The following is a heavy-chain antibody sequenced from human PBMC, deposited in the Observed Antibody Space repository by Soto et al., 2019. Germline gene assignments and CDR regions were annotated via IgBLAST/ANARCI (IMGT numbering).Heavy chain of an antibody. CDR2: IILTFAPA. D-gene: IGHD5-18*01. CDR3: PRGRLLTAMFTELSSYYGMDV. V-gene: IGHV1-69*13. CDR1: GGTFSSYA. J-gene: IGHJ6*02. Sequence: PVKVSCKASGGTFSSYAISWVRQAPGQGLEWMPAIILTFAPASSAQTSQRRVTFPAPASTSPPSLALSSLSSEHTAVYSCPRGRLLTAMFTELSSYYGMDVWGQGPTVTVS.